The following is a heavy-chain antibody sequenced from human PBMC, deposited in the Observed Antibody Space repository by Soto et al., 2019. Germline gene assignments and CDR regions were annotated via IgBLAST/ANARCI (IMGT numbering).Heavy chain of an antibody. CDR1: GYTFTIYW. V-gene: IGHV5-51*01. Sequence: GESLKISCQVSGYTFTIYWIGWVRQMPGKGLEWMGIIYPSDSDTRYSPSFQGQVTISADQSINTAYLQWDSLKASDTAIYYCSRPANTVADHFDLWGQGTPVTVSS. CDR3: SRPANTVADHFDL. D-gene: IGHD4-17*01. J-gene: IGHJ4*02. CDR2: IYPSDSDT.